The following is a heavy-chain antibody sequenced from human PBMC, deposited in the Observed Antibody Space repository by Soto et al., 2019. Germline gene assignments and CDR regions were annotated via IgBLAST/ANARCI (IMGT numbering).Heavy chain of an antibody. V-gene: IGHV4-61*01. D-gene: IGHD3-16*02. CDR2: IYYSGST. J-gene: IGHJ6*02. CDR3: ARVPLYVWGSYRSGGMDV. Sequence: SETLSLTCTVSGGSVSSGSYYWSWIRQPPGKGLEWIGYIYYSGSTNYNPSLKSRVTISVDTSKNQFSLKLSSVTAADTAVYYCARVPLYVWGSYRSGGMDVLGQGTTVTVSS. CDR1: GGSVSSGSYY.